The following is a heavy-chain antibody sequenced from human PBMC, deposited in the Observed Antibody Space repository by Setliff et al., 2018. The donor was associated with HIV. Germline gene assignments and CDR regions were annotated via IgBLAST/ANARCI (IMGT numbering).Heavy chain of an antibody. CDR1: GGSIINYF. J-gene: IGHJ4*02. CDR2: IYYSGST. Sequence: SETLSLTCTISGGSIINYFWSWIRLPPGKRLEWIGYIYYSGSTDYNPSLKSRVTISVDTSKSQVSLKLSSVTAADTAVYYCARSPGVDTNMAFDYWGRGTLVTVSS. CDR3: ARSPGVDTNMAFDY. D-gene: IGHD5-18*01. V-gene: IGHV4-59*01.